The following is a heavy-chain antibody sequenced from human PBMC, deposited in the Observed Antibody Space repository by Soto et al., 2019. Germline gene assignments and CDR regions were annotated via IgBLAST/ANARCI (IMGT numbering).Heavy chain of an antibody. CDR1: GFTFNNYA. J-gene: IGHJ4*02. CDR2: ISGGGDTT. D-gene: IGHD3-10*01. V-gene: IGHV3-23*01. CDR3: AKGRGGSGSLTPRVDF. Sequence: EVQLLESGGGLVQPGGSLRLSCAASGFTFNNYAMTWVRQAPGKGLEWVSAISGGGDTTPYADSVKGRFTVSRDGSKNTLYLQMSSLRAEDPALYYCAKGRGGSGSLTPRVDFWGQGTLVTVSS.